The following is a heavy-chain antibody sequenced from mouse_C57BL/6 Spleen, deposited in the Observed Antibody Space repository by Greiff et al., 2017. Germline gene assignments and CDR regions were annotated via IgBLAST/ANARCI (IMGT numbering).Heavy chain of an antibody. CDR2: ISSGGDYI. V-gene: IGHV5-9-1*02. CDR1: GFTFSSYA. D-gene: IGHD1-1*01. Sequence: EVQGVESGEGLVKPGGSLKLSCAASGFTFSSYAMSWVRQTPEKRLEWVAYISSGGDYIYYADTVEGRFTISCDNARNTLYLQMSSLKSEDTAMYYCTRDGSSSYYAMDYWGQGTSVTVSS. CDR3: TRDGSSSYYAMDY. J-gene: IGHJ4*01.